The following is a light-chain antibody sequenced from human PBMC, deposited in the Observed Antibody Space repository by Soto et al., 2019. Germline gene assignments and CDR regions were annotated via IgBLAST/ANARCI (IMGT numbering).Light chain of an antibody. V-gene: IGLV1-40*01. Sequence: QSLLTQPPSVSGAPVQRVTISCPGSSSKIGPGSDVHWYQQLPGTAPKLLIYSNTNRPSGVPYRFSCSRSGTSASLAITGLQAEDEADYYCQCYDTSLSGSVFGTGTKVTVL. CDR2: SNT. CDR1: SSKIGPGSD. CDR3: QCYDTSLSGSV. J-gene: IGLJ1*01.